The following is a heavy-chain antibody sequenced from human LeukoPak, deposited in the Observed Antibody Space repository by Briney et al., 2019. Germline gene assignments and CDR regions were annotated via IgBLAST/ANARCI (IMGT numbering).Heavy chain of an antibody. D-gene: IGHD2-2*01. CDR3: ARSVVPFANDAFDF. CDR1: GGSISSSSYY. V-gene: IGHV4-39*07. CDR2: IFYSGST. J-gene: IGHJ3*01. Sequence: PSETLSLTCTVSGGSISSSSYYWGWIRQPPGKGLEWIGSIFYSGSTYYNPSLKSRVTISVDMSKNHFSLKLSSVTAADTAVYYCARSVVPFANDAFDFWGQGTMVTVSS.